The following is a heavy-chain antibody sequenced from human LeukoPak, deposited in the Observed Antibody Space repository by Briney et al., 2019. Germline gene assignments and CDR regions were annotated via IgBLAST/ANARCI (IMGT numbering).Heavy chain of an antibody. CDR1: GGSISSYF. V-gene: IGHV4-59*01. CDR3: ASGTPTVTSLGY. J-gene: IGHJ4*02. Sequence: SETLSLTCSVSGGSISSYFWTWIRQPPGKGLEWIGYIYYSGSTNHNPSLKSRVTISVDTSKNQFSLKLSSVTAADTAVYYCASGTPTVTSLGYWGQGALVTVSS. CDR2: IYYSGST. D-gene: IGHD4-17*01.